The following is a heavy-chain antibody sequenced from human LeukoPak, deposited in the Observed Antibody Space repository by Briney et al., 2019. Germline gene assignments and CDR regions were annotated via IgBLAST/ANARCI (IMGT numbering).Heavy chain of an antibody. CDR2: ISYGGST. CDR1: GDSMTSMRRYS. Sequence: SETPSLTCTVSGDSMTSMRRYSWSWIRQAPGKGLEWIGSISYGGSTNYNPSLKSRVAISVDTSQNQFSLKLMSVTAADTAVYSCARDWGIRTTEYNAFDMWGRGTMVTVSS. D-gene: IGHD2/OR15-2a*01. CDR3: ARDWGIRTTEYNAFDM. V-gene: IGHV4-59*12. J-gene: IGHJ3*02.